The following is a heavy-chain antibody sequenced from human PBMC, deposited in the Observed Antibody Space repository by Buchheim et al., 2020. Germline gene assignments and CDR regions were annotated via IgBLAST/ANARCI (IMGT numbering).Heavy chain of an antibody. CDR2: IYSSGNT. J-gene: IGHJ4*02. CDR1: GASISSGGHY. D-gene: IGHD2-15*01. Sequence: QVQLQESAPGLVKPSQTLSLTCSVSGASISSGGHYWSWIRQHPEKGLEWIGYIYSSGNTYYNPSLKSRLTISVDTSMNKFSLRLSSVTAADTAVDYCARGPKYCSGGSSYSPDFDYWGQGTL. CDR3: ARGPKYCSGGSSYSPDFDY. V-gene: IGHV4-31*03.